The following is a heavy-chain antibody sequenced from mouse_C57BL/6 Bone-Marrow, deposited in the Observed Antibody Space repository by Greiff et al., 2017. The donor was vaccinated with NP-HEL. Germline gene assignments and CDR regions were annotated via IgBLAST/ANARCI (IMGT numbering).Heavy chain of an antibody. CDR3: ARWVYDGYYNWYYFDY. CDR1: GYAFSSYW. D-gene: IGHD2-3*01. CDR2: IYPGAGDT. Sequence: VQLQESGAELVKPGASVKISCKASGYAFSSYWMNWVKQRPGQGLEWIGQIYPGAGDTTYNGKFKGKATLTADKSSSTAYMQLSSLTSEDSAVYFCARWVYDGYYNWYYFDYWGQGTTLTVSS. V-gene: IGHV1-80*01. J-gene: IGHJ2*01.